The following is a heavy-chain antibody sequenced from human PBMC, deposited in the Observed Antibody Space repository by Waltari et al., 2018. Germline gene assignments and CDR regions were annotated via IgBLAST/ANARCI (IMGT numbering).Heavy chain of an antibody. D-gene: IGHD3-16*01. Sequence: QLQLQESGPGLVKPSPTLSLNCSFSGGSISSVSHYWSWIRQHPGKGLEWIGYVYYTGATFYNPSLKTQVTISVDTSENQFSLKLTSVTAADTAIYYCARRGTYFFDYWSQGSLVSVSS. V-gene: IGHV4-31*01. CDR1: GGSISSVSHY. CDR3: ARRGTYFFDY. CDR2: VYYTGAT. J-gene: IGHJ4*02.